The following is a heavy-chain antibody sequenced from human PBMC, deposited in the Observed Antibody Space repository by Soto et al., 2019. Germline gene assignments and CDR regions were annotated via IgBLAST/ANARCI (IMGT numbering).Heavy chain of an antibody. CDR2: IYYSGST. V-gene: IGHV4-31*03. CDR3: ARDRRTLAAADYYYYGMDV. Sequence: SETLSLTCTVSGGSISSGGYYWSWIRQHPGKGLEWIGYIYYSGSTYYNPSLKSRVTISVDTSKNQFSLKLSSVTAADTAVYYCARDRRTLAAADYYYYGMDVWGQGTTVTVSS. CDR1: GGSISSGGYY. D-gene: IGHD6-13*01. J-gene: IGHJ6*02.